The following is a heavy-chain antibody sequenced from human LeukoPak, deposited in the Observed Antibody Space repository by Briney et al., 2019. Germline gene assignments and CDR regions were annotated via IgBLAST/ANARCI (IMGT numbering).Heavy chain of an antibody. J-gene: IGHJ4*02. CDR2: INHSGST. CDR1: GGSFSGYY. V-gene: IGHV4-34*01. Sequence: PSETLSLTCAVYGGSFSGYYWSWIRQPPGKGLERIGEINHSGSTNYNPSLKSRVTISVDTSKNQFSLELSSVTATDTAVYYCARGRYYGSGSYPDYWGQGTLVTVPS. CDR3: ARGRYYGSGSYPDY. D-gene: IGHD3-10*01.